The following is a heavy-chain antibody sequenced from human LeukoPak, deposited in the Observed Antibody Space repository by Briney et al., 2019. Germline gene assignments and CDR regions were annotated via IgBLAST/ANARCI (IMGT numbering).Heavy chain of an antibody. V-gene: IGHV3-73*01. CDR1: GFTVSSNS. J-gene: IGHJ4*02. D-gene: IGHD7-27*01. CDR2: IGSNTNTYAT. Sequence: PGGSLRLSCTVSGFTVSSNSMSWVRQASGKGLEWVGRIGSNTNTYATAYGASTEGRFTISRDDSKNTAYLQMNSLKSEDTAVYYCTRCNWADACDHWGQGTLVTVSS. CDR3: TRCNWADACDH.